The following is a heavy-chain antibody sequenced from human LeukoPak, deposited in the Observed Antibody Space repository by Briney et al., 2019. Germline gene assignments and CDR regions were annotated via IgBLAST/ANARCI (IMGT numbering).Heavy chain of an antibody. Sequence: SETLSLTCTVSGGSISSSSYYWGWIRQPPGKGLEWIGSIYYSGSTYYNPSFKSRVTISVDTSKNQFSLKLSSVTAADTAVYYCARDPLYSSSWYPGGFDPWGQGTLVTVSS. CDR1: GGSISSSSYY. CDR2: IYYSGST. V-gene: IGHV4-39*07. D-gene: IGHD6-13*01. J-gene: IGHJ5*02. CDR3: ARDPLYSSSWYPGGFDP.